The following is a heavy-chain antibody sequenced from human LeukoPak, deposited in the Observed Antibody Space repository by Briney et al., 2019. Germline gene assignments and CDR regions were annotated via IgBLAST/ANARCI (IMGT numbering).Heavy chain of an antibody. D-gene: IGHD3-16*02. V-gene: IGHV4-38-2*02. J-gene: IGHJ4*02. Sequence: PSETLSLTCTVSGSSISSGYLWGWIRQPPGKGLEWIASIFHSGSTYYTPSLKSRLAISFDMSQNQFSLRLSSVTAADTAVYYCARARGVYVWGSYRSGYFDYWGQGTLVTVSS. CDR1: GSSISSGYL. CDR2: IFHSGST. CDR3: ARARGVYVWGSYRSGYFDY.